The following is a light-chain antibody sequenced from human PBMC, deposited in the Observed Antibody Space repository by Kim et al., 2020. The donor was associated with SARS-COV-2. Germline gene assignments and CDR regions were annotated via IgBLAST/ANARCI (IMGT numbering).Light chain of an antibody. V-gene: IGKV1-5*03. Sequence: ASVGDRITITCRASQNINTFLAWYQQRPGTAPNLLIYKASILETGVTSTFSGNGSGTEFTLTIICLRPEDYATYYCQQYSSSPWTFGQGTKVDIK. CDR2: KAS. J-gene: IGKJ1*01. CDR1: QNINTF. CDR3: QQYSSSPWT.